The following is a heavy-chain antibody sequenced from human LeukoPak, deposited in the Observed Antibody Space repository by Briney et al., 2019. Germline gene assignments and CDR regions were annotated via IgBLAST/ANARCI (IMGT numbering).Heavy chain of an antibody. D-gene: IGHD6-13*01. V-gene: IGHV3-20*04. J-gene: IGHJ5*02. CDR1: GFTFDDYG. CDR3: AREYSSSWFNNWFDP. Sequence: GGSLRLPCAASGFTFDDYGMSWVRQAPGKGLEWVSGINWNGGSTGYADSVKGRFTISRDNAKNSLYLQMNSLRAEDTAVYYCAREYSSSWFNNWFDPWGQGTLVTVSS. CDR2: INWNGGST.